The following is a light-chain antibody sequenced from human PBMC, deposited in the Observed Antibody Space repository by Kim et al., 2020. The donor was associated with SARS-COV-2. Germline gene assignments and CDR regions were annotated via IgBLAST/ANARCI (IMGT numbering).Light chain of an antibody. CDR2: GKN. CDR3: SSRDSGGSHWV. J-gene: IGLJ3*02. V-gene: IGLV3-19*01. Sequence: ALGQTVRITCQGDSLGSDQASWYQQKPGQAPLLVAYGKNGRPTRIPDRFSASTSGNTGSLTITGAQAEDEADYYCSSRDSGGSHWVFGGGTKLTVL. CDR1: SLGSDQ.